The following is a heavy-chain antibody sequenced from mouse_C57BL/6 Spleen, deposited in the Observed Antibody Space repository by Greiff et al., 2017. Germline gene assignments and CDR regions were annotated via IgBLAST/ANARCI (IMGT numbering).Heavy chain of an antibody. J-gene: IGHJ3*01. D-gene: IGHD4-1*01. CDR2: ISNGGGST. CDR3: ARHSWDAY. V-gene: IGHV5-12*01. Sequence: DVMLVESGGGLVQPGGSLKLSCAASGFTFSDYYMYWVRQTPEKRLEWVAYISNGGGSTYYPDTVKGRFTISRDNAKNTLYLQMSRLKSEDTAMYYCARHSWDAYWGQGTLVTVSA. CDR1: GFTFSDYY.